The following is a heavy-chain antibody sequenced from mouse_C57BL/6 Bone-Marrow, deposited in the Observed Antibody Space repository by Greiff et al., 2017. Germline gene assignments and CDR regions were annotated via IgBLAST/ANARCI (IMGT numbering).Heavy chain of an antibody. CDR1: GFSFNTYA. V-gene: IGHV10-1*01. J-gene: IGHJ4*01. Sequence: DVKLQESGGGLVQPKGSLKLSCAASGFSFNTYAMNWVRQAPGKGLEWVARIRSKSNNYATYYADSVKDRFTISRDDSESMLYLQMNNLKTEDTAMYYCVSQKIYYDYDGLVAMDYWGQGTSVTVSS. CDR3: VSQKIYYDYDGLVAMDY. D-gene: IGHD2-4*01. CDR2: IRSKSNNYAT.